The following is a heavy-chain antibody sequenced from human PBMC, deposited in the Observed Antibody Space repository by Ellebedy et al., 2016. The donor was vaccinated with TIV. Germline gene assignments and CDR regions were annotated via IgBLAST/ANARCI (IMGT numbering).Heavy chain of an antibody. Sequence: PGGSLRLSCAASGLTFSSYWMHWVRQAPGKGLVWVSRVNSDGSSTTYADSVKGRFTISSDNSKNTLYLQMNSLTTEDTAVYYCARAVIGKEDFDYWGQGSLVSVSS. J-gene: IGHJ4*02. V-gene: IGHV3-74*01. CDR1: GLTFSSYW. CDR3: ARAVIGKEDFDY. CDR2: VNSDGSST. D-gene: IGHD3-10*01.